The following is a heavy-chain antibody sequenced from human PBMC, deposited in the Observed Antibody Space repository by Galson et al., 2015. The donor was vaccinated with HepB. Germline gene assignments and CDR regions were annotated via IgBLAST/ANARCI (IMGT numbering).Heavy chain of an antibody. CDR2: ISASSTYT. D-gene: IGHD4-17*01. CDR1: GFSFSDYY. V-gene: IGHV3-11*06. CDR3: ARDGDYLSYRPHWFDP. Sequence: SLRLSCAASGFSFSDYYMRWIRLAPGKGLEWISYISASSTYTTYADSVKGRFTISRDNAKKSLYLQMNSLRAEDTAVYYCARDGDYLSYRPHWFDPWGQGTLVTVSS. J-gene: IGHJ5*02.